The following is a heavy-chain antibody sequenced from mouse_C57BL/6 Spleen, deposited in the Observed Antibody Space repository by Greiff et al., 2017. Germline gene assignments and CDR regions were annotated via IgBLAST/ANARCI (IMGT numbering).Heavy chain of an antibody. CDR2: ISSGSSTT. D-gene: IGHD2-3*01. V-gene: IGHV5-17*01. J-gene: IGHJ3*01. CDR1: GFTFSDYG. Sequence: EVMLVESGGGLVKPGGSLKLSCAASGFTFSDYGMHWVRQAPEKGLEWVAYISSGSSTTYYADTVKGRFTISRDNAKNTLFLQMTNLRSEDTAMYYGARNDIESGFDYWGQGTLVTVSA. CDR3: ARNDIESGFDY.